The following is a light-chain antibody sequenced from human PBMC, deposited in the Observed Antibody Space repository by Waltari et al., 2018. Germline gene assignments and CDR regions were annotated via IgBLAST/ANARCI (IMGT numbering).Light chain of an antibody. Sequence: QSALTQPASVSGSPGQSITIACTGTSRDAGCFNYVYWSQQHPGKAPKLMLYDVNKRPSGVSNRFSGSKSGNTASLTISGLQAEDEADYYCNSFTSGGTYVFGTGTKVTVL. V-gene: IGLV2-14*03. J-gene: IGLJ1*01. CDR1: SRDAGCFNY. CDR2: DVN. CDR3: NSFTSGGTYV.